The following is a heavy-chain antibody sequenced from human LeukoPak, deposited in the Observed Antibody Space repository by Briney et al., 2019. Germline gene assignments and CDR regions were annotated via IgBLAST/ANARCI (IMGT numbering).Heavy chain of an antibody. V-gene: IGHV5-51*01. CDR2: IYPGDSDT. CDR1: GYSFTSYW. CDR3: ARQITMVRGVIIQNYFDY. J-gene: IGHJ4*02. D-gene: IGHD3-10*01. Sequence: GESLKISCKGSGYSFTSYWIGWVRQMPGKGLEWMGIIYPGDSDTRYSPSLQGQVTISADKSISTAYLQWSSLKASDTAMYYCARQITMVRGVIIQNYFDYWGQGTLVTVSS.